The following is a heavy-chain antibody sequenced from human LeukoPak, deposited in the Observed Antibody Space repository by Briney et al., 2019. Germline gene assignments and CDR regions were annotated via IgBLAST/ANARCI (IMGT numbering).Heavy chain of an antibody. CDR1: GGSISSYY. CDR3: ASILSGYNHYDY. V-gene: IGHV4-59*01. Sequence: PSETLSLTCTVSGGSISSYYWSWVRQPPGKGLEWIGYIYYSGSTNYNPSLTSRVTISVDTSKNQFSLKLSSVTAADTAVYYCASILSGYNHYDYWGQGTLVTVSS. D-gene: IGHD3-22*01. J-gene: IGHJ4*02. CDR2: IYYSGST.